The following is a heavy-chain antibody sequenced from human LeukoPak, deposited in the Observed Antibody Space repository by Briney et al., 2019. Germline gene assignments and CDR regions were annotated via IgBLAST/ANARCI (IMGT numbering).Heavy chain of an antibody. V-gene: IGHV3-30*02. Sequence: GGSLRLSCAASGFTFSSYGMHWVRQAPGKGLEWVAFIRYDGGNKYYADSVKGRFTISRDNSKNTLYLQMNSLRAEDTAVYYCAKDSGYYSYFDYWGQGTLVTVSS. CDR3: AKDSGYYSYFDY. J-gene: IGHJ4*02. CDR2: IRYDGGNK. D-gene: IGHD3-22*01. CDR1: GFTFSSYG.